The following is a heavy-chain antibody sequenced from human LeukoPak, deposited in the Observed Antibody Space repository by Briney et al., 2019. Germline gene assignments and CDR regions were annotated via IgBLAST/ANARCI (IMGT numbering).Heavy chain of an antibody. D-gene: IGHD2-2*01. CDR3: ARLYCSSTSCHTLPDY. CDR2: LYYSGNT. V-gene: IGHV4-59*08. J-gene: IGHJ4*02. Sequence: SETLSLTCTVSGGSISTYYCSWIRQPPGKGLEWIGNLYYSGNTNYNPSLKSRVTISLDTSKNQFSLKLISVTAADTAVYYCARLYCSSTSCHTLPDYWGQGTLVTVSS. CDR1: GGSISTYY.